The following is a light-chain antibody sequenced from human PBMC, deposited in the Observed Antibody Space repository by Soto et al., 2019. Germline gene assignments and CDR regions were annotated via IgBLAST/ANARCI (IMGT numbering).Light chain of an antibody. V-gene: IGKV1-27*01. CDR2: AAS. CDR3: QHYDHLPIT. Sequence: DIQMTQSPSSLSASVGDKVTITCRANQGISNYLAWYQQKPGKVPKVLIYAASTLQSGVPSRFSGSGSGTDFTFTISSLQPEDIATYYCQHYDHLPITFGQGTRPEIK. J-gene: IGKJ5*01. CDR1: QGISNY.